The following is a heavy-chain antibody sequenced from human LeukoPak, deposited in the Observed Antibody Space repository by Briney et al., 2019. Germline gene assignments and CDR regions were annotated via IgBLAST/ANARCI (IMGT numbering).Heavy chain of an antibody. J-gene: IGHJ3*02. CDR3: ARDELAYSSSWDI. V-gene: IGHV4-39*07. Sequence: SETLSLTCTVSGGSISSSSYYWGWIRQPPGKGLEWIGSIYYSGSTNYNPSLKSRVTISVDTSKNQFSLKLSTVTAADTAVYYCARDELAYSSSWDIWGQGTMVTVSS. CDR1: GGSISSSSYY. D-gene: IGHD6-6*01. CDR2: IYYSGST.